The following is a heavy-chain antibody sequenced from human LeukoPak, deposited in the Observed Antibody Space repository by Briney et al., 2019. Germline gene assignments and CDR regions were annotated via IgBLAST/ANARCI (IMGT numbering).Heavy chain of an antibody. Sequence: PGRSLRLSCAASGFTFSSYAMHWVRQAPGKGLEWVAVISYDGSNKYYADSVKGRFTISRDNSKNTLYLQMNSLRAEDTAVYYCARVRVAVAGVLRYYYYYGMDVWGQGTTVTVSS. CDR1: GFTFSSYA. CDR3: ARVRVAVAGVLRYYYYYGMDV. CDR2: ISYDGSNK. V-gene: IGHV3-30-3*01. D-gene: IGHD6-19*01. J-gene: IGHJ6*02.